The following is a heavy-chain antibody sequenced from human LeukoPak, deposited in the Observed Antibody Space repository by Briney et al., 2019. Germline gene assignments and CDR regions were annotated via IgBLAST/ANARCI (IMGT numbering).Heavy chain of an antibody. V-gene: IGHV5-51*01. CDR3: ARPGSSWDQMDV. D-gene: IGHD1-26*01. Sequence: GESLKISWKGSGYRFASYWIAWVRQMPGKGLEWMAIIYPGDSETRYSPSFQGQVTISADKSISTAYLQWSSLKASDTAMYFCARPGSSWDQMDVWGKGTTVTVAS. J-gene: IGHJ6*04. CDR1: GYRFASYW. CDR2: IYPGDSET.